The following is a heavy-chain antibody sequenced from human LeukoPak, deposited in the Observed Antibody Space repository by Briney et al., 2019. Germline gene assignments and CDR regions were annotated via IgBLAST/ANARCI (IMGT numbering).Heavy chain of an antibody. D-gene: IGHD3-22*01. J-gene: IGHJ4*02. CDR1: GFTFSSYA. Sequence: QPGGSLRLSCAASGFTFSSYAMSWVRQAPGKGLEWVSAISGSGGSTYYADPVKGRFTISRDNSKNTLYLQMNSLRAEDTAVYYCAKDREDYYDSSGLDYWGQGTLVTVSS. CDR3: AKDREDYYDSSGLDY. CDR2: ISGSGGST. V-gene: IGHV3-23*01.